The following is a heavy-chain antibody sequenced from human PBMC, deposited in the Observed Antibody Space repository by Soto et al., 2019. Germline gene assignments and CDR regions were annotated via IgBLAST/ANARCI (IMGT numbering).Heavy chain of an antibody. Sequence: SETLSLTCTVSGGSISSSSYYWGWIRQPPGKGLEWIGSTYYSGSTHYNPSLKSRVTISVDTSKNQFSLKLSSVTAADTAVYYCARLGDYGVAYWGQGTLVTVSS. D-gene: IGHD4-17*01. V-gene: IGHV4-39*07. J-gene: IGHJ4*02. CDR2: TYYSGST. CDR1: GGSISSSSYY. CDR3: ARLGDYGVAY.